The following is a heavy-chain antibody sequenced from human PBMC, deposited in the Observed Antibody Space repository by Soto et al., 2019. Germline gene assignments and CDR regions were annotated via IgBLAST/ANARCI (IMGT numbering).Heavy chain of an antibody. CDR2: ISSSSSTI. D-gene: IGHD6-13*01. Sequence: GGSLRLSCAASGFTFSSYSMNWVRQAPGKGLEWVSYISSSSSTIYYADSVKGRFTISRYNAKNSLYLQMNSLRAEDTAVYYCARAGYSSSWYFPDYYMDAWGKGTTVTVSS. CDR1: GFTFSSYS. J-gene: IGHJ6*03. V-gene: IGHV3-48*01. CDR3: ARAGYSSSWYFPDYYMDA.